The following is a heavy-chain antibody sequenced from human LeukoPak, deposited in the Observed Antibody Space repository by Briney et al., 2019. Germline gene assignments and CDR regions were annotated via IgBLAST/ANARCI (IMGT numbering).Heavy chain of an antibody. CDR3: ARDGVAGLDY. V-gene: IGHV3-30-3*01. J-gene: IGHJ4*02. CDR2: ISYDGSNK. D-gene: IGHD6-19*01. Sequence: GGSLRLSCAASGFSFSSHAMHWVRQAPGKGLEWVAAISYDGSNKYYADSVKGRFTISRDNSKNTLYLQMNSLRAEDTAVYYCARDGVAGLDYWGQGTLVTVSS. CDR1: GFSFSSHA.